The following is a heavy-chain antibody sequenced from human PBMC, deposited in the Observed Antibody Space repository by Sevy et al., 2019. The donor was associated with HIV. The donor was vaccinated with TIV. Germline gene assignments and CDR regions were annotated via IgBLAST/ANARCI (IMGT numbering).Heavy chain of an antibody. CDR3: ARATQGVITMVRGVITGYFDY. J-gene: IGHJ4*02. CDR2: ISYDGSNK. CDR1: GFTFSTYA. D-gene: IGHD3-10*01. V-gene: IGHV3-30-3*01. Sequence: GGSLRLSCAASGFTFSTYAMHWVRQAPGKGLEWVAVISYDGSNKYYADSVKGRFTISRDNSKNTLYLQMNSLRAEDTAVYYCARATQGVITMVRGVITGYFDYWGQGTLVTVSS.